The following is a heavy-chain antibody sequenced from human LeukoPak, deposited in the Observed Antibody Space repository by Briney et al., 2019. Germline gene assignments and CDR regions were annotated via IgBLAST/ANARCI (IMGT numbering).Heavy chain of an antibody. J-gene: IGHJ4*02. V-gene: IGHV1-2*02. CDR2: INPNSGGT. CDR3: ARDLRDDSSGWYAGY. CDR1: GYTFTGYY. Sequence: ASVNVSCKASGYTFTGYYMHWVRQAPGQRLEWMGWINPNSGGTNYAQKFQGRVTMTRDTSISTAYMELSRLRSDDTAVYYCARDLRDDSSGWYAGYWGQGTLVTVSS. D-gene: IGHD6-19*01.